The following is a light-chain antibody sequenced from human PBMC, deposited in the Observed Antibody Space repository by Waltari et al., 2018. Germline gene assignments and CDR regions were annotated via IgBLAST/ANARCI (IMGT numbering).Light chain of an antibody. CDR1: SFDVANYNL. CDR2: EDA. V-gene: IGLV2-23*01. J-gene: IGLJ3*02. Sequence: QSALTQPASVSGSPGQSITISCTGSSFDVANYNLVSWYQHHPGKAPKLMIYEDAKRPSGVSNRFSCSKSGNTASLTISGLQAEDEADYYCCSYAGSWVFGGGTKLTVL. CDR3: CSYAGSWV.